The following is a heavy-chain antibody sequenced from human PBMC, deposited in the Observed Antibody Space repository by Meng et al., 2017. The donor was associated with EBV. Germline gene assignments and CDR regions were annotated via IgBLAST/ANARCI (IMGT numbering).Heavy chain of an antibody. CDR2: ISAYNGNT. CDR1: GYTFTSYG. CDR3: ARDGRLYDTPSPFDY. J-gene: IGHJ4*02. D-gene: IGHD3-22*01. Sequence: QVRLVQSGAEVKQPGASVKVSCKASGYTFTSYGISWVRQAPEQGLEWMGWISAYNGNTNYAQKLQGRVTMTTDTSTSTAYMELRSLRSDDTAVYYCARDGRLYDTPSPFDYWGQGTLVTVSS. V-gene: IGHV1-18*01.